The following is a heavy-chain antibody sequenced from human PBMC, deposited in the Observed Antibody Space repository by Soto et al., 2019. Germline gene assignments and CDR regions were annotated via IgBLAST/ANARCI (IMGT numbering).Heavy chain of an antibody. CDR1: GVSINNYY. D-gene: IGHD6-25*01. CDR3: EKVVSGGHLDY. Sequence: PSETLSLTCTVSGVSINNYYWTWIRQPPGKRLEWIGAIYYTGSTTYNPSLRSRVTFSVDTSKNQFSLSLTSVTAADTAVYFCEKVVSGGHLDYWGQGPLVTVYS. CDR2: IYYTGST. V-gene: IGHV4-59*01. J-gene: IGHJ4*02.